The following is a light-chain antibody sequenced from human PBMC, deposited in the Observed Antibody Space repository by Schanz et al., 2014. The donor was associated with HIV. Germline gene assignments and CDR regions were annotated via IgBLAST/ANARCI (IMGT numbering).Light chain of an antibody. CDR2: EVT. CDR1: SSDVGGYNY. J-gene: IGLJ1*01. Sequence: QCALTQPASVSGSPGQSITISCTGTSSDVGGYNYVSWYQQHPGKAPKLMIYEVTRRPSGVSNRFSGSKSGSTASLTISGLQADDEADYYCSSYTSSTTYVFGTGTKLTVL. CDR3: SSYTSSTTYV. V-gene: IGLV2-14*01.